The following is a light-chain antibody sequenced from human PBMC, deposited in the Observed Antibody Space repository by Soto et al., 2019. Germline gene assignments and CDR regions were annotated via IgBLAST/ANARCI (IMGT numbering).Light chain of an antibody. J-gene: IGKJ1*01. CDR1: QSVGIN. CDR2: GAL. Sequence: EIVMTQSPATLSVSPGERATLSCRASQSVGINVAWYQQKPGQAPRLLIFGALTRATGIPARFSGSVSGTECTLTISSLQSEDFAIYHCQQYTDWPRTFCQGTKVE. V-gene: IGKV3-15*01. CDR3: QQYTDWPRT.